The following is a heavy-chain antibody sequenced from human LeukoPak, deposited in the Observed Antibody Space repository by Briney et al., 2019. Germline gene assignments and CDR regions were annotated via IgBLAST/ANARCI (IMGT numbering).Heavy chain of an antibody. CDR1: GGSISSYY. Sequence: SETLSLTCTVSGGSISSYYWSWIRQPPGKGLEWIGYIYYSGSTNYNPSLKSRVTISVDTSKNQFSLKLSSVTAADTAVYYCAGCIAAAGTPFDYWGQGTLVTVSS. D-gene: IGHD6-13*01. CDR2: IYYSGST. J-gene: IGHJ4*02. V-gene: IGHV4-59*01. CDR3: AGCIAAAGTPFDY.